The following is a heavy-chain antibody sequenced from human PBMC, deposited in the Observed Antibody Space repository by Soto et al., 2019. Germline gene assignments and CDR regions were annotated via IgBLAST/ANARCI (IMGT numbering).Heavy chain of an antibody. CDR1: GFTFTTYA. V-gene: IGHV3-23*01. D-gene: IGHD6-19*01. J-gene: IGHJ4*02. CDR3: AKEALTVAGNNFDS. CDR2: ISGSGAGT. Sequence: LLESGGGLVQPGGSLRLSCAASGFTFTTYAMGWVRQAPGKGLEWVSSISGSGAGTFYADSVKGRFTISRDNAKKMEYLKMNGLRADDTALYYCAKEALTVAGNNFDSWGQGNLVTVSS.